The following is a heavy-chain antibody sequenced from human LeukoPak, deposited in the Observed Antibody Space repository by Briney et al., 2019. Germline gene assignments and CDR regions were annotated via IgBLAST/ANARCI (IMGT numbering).Heavy chain of an antibody. CDR2: ISAYNGNT. V-gene: IGHV1-18*03. CDR3: ARGTMVRGVIGSWFDP. Sequence: ASVKVSCKASGYTFTSYGISWVRQAPGQGLEWMGWISAYNGNTNYAQKLQGRVTMTTDTSTSTAYMELGSLRSDDMAVYYCARGTMVRGVIGSWFDPWGQGTLVTVSS. J-gene: IGHJ5*02. D-gene: IGHD3-10*01. CDR1: GYTFTSYG.